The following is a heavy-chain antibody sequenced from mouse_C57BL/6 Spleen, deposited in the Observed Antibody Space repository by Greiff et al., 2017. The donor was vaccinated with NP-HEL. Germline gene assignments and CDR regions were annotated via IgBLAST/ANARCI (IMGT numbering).Heavy chain of an antibody. V-gene: IGHV1-55*01. J-gene: IGHJ3*01. CDR2: IYPGSGST. Sequence: QVQLQQPGAELVKPGASVKMSCKASGYTFTSYWITWVKQRPGQGLEWIGDIYPGSGSTNYNEKFKSKATLTVDTSSSTAYMQLSSLTSEDSAVYYCARDGYYDYDEGAWFAYWGQGTLVTVSA. CDR3: ARDGYYDYDEGAWFAY. D-gene: IGHD2-4*01. CDR1: GYTFTSYW.